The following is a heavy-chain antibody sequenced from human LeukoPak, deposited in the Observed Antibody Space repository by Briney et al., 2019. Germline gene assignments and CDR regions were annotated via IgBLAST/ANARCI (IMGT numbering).Heavy chain of an antibody. Sequence: GASVKVSCKASGYTFTGYYMHWVRQAPGQGLEWMGWINPNSGGTNYAQKFQGRVTMTRDTSISTAYMELSRLRSDDTAVYYCARDRYCSRTSCYGEFDPWGQGTLVTVSS. CDR2: INPNSGGT. D-gene: IGHD2-2*01. CDR3: ARDRYCSRTSCYGEFDP. J-gene: IGHJ5*02. V-gene: IGHV1-2*02. CDR1: GYTFTGYY.